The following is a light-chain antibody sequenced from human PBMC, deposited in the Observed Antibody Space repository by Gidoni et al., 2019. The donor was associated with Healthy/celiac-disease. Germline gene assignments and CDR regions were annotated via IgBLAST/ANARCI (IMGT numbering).Light chain of an antibody. CDR1: QSVSSY. Sequence: EIVLTPSPATLSLSPGERATLSCRASQSVSSYLAWYQQKPGQAPRLLIYDASNRATGIPARFSGSGSGTDFTLTISSLEPEDFAVYYCKQRSNWPPSFGGGTKVEIK. CDR3: KQRSNWPPS. J-gene: IGKJ4*01. CDR2: DAS. V-gene: IGKV3-11*01.